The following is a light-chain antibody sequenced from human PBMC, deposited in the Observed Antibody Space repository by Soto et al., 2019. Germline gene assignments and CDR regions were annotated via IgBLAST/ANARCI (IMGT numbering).Light chain of an antibody. CDR2: RDS. CDR1: NIGSKN. V-gene: IGLV3-9*01. CDR3: QVWDSSTVV. J-gene: IGLJ2*01. Sequence: SYELTQPLSVSVAVGQTARITCGGNNIGSKNVHWYQQKPGQAPVLVIYRDSSRPSGIPERFSGSISGNTATLTITRAQDGDESDYYCQVWDSSTVVFGGGTKLTVL.